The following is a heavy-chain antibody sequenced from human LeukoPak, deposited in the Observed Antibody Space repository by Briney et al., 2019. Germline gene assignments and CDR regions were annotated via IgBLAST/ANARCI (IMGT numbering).Heavy chain of an antibody. D-gene: IGHD3-10*01. CDR1: GFTFSSYS. V-gene: IGHV3-48*04. Sequence: PGGSLRPSCAASGFTFSSYSMNWVRQAPGKGLEWVSYISSSRSTIYYADSVKGRFTISRDNAKNSLYLQMNSLRAEDTAVYYCATWFGEDAFDIWGQGTMVTVSS. J-gene: IGHJ3*02. CDR2: ISSSRSTI. CDR3: ATWFGEDAFDI.